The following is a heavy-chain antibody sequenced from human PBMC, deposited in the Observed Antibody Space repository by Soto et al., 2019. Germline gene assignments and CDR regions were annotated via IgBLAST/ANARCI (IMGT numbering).Heavy chain of an antibody. D-gene: IGHD1-26*01. CDR3: DRAGLLDSGDY. J-gene: IGHJ4*02. CDR1: GFTFSSSW. V-gene: IGHV3-74*01. CDR2: ISGDGEST. Sequence: GGSLRLSCAASGFTFSSSWMYWFRQGPGKGLVWVAGISGDGESTTHADSVKGRFTISRNNAKNTLYLQMNSLIVEDTALYYCDRAGLLDSGDYWGQGTLVTVSS.